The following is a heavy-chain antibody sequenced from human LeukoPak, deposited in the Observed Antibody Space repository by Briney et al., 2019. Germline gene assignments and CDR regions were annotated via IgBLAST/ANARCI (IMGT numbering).Heavy chain of an antibody. J-gene: IGHJ4*02. Sequence: ASVKVSCKASGYTFTSYGISWVRQAPGQGLEWMGWISAYNGNTNYAQKFQGRVTMTRNTSISTAYMELSSLRSEDTAVYYCARGLRDIVVVPAVYYFDYWGQGTLVTVSS. V-gene: IGHV1-18*01. CDR3: ARGLRDIVVVPAVYYFDY. D-gene: IGHD2-2*01. CDR2: ISAYNGNT. CDR1: GYTFTSYG.